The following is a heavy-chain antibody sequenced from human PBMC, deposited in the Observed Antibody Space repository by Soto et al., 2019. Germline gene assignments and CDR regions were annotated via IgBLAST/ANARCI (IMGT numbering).Heavy chain of an antibody. CDR3: ARAGSSSGWYIGQFDY. CDR2: IKQDGSEK. CDR1: GFTFSSYW. Sequence: GGSLRLSCAASGFTFSSYWMSWVRQAPGKGLEWVANIKQDGSEKYYVDSVKGRFTISRDNAKNSLYLQMNSLRAEDTAVYYCARAGSSSGWYIGQFDYWGQGTLVTVSS. D-gene: IGHD6-19*01. J-gene: IGHJ4*02. V-gene: IGHV3-7*01.